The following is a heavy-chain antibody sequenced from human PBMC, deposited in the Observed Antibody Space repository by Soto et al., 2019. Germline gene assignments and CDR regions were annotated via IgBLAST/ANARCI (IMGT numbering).Heavy chain of an antibody. D-gene: IGHD5-18*01. J-gene: IGHJ4*02. Sequence: ILSVTCPVQVVYFRGHYCRRHRPPPGKGLEWIGEINHSGSTNYNPSLKSRVTISVDTSKNQFSLKLSSVTAADTAVYYCARGGQSIQLWLRDYWGQGTLVTGS. V-gene: IGHV4-34*01. CDR1: VVYFRGHY. CDR3: ARGGQSIQLWLRDY. CDR2: INHSGST.